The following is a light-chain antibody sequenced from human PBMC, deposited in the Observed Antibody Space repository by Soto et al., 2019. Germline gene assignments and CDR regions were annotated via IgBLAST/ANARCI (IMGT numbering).Light chain of an antibody. CDR2: DAS. Sequence: EIVLTQSPVTLSLSPGERATLSCRASQSVGSYLAWYQQKPGQAPRLLISDASNRATGIPARFSGSGSGTDFTLTISSLEPEDFAVYYCQQRKNWQVTFGQGTRLEIK. V-gene: IGKV3-11*01. CDR3: QQRKNWQVT. J-gene: IGKJ5*01. CDR1: QSVGSY.